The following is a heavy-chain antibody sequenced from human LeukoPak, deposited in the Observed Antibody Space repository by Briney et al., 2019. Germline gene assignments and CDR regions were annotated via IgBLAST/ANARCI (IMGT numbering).Heavy chain of an antibody. CDR2: ISSSSSYI. CDR3: ARDRGASYPTAFVS. D-gene: IGHD1-26*01. Sequence: PGGSLRLSCAASGFTFSSYSMNWVRQAQGKGLEWVSSISSSSSYIYYADSVKGRFTISRDNAKNSLSLQMHSLRAEDTAVYYCARDRGASYPTAFVSWGQGTLVSVS. CDR1: GFTFSSYS. V-gene: IGHV3-21*03. J-gene: IGHJ4*02.